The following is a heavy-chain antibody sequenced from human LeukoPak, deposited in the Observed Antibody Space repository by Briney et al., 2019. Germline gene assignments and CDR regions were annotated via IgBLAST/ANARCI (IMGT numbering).Heavy chain of an antibody. CDR1: GFRFDDYA. CDR3: ARDYGEMVSAQYYFDY. CDR2: ISGDGGST. J-gene: IGHJ4*02. D-gene: IGHD5-24*01. Sequence: GGSLRLSCAASGFRFDDYAMHWVRHPPGKGLQWVSLISGDGGSTYYSDSVKGRFTISRDNAKNSLYLQMNSLRAEDTAVYYCARDYGEMVSAQYYFDYWGQGTLVTVSS. V-gene: IGHV3-43*02.